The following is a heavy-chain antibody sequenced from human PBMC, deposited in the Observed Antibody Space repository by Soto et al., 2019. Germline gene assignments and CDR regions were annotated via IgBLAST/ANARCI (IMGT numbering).Heavy chain of an antibody. D-gene: IGHD6-19*01. Sequence: QVQLQESGPGLVRPSGTLSLTCAVSGDSINSNYCWTWVRQPPGKGLEWIAEIYYSGGTSYNPSLXSXVXIXXAKSKTQFSLSLTSGTAADTAMYYCARDAGWGLGYWGQGTLVTVSS. V-gene: IGHV4-4*02. CDR3: ARDAGWGLGY. CDR2: IYYSGGT. J-gene: IGHJ4*02. CDR1: GDSINSNYC.